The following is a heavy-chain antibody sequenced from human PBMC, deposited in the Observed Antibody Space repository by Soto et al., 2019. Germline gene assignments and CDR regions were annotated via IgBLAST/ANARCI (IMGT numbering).Heavy chain of an antibody. CDR2: IYYSGST. V-gene: IGHV4-30-4*01. D-gene: IGHD3-3*01. CDR1: GGAISSGDYY. CDR3: ARVAAQGITSFGGGDFNI. Sequence: LSATLSLTGTNSGGAISSGDYYWSWIRQPPGRGLEWIGYIYYSGSTYNSPSLKSRVTIHEETSKNKFSLEPSSVTATDTAVYYCARVAAQGITSFGGGDFNIWGQGTMVTVSS. J-gene: IGHJ3*02.